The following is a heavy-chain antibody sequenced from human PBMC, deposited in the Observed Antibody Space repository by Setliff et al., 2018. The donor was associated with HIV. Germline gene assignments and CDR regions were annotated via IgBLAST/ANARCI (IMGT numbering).Heavy chain of an antibody. D-gene: IGHD3-22*01. CDR1: GVTFNYSF. Sequence: SVKVSCKASGVTFNYSFITWVRQALGQGLEWMGGVVPTIHEATYAQKFQGRVTITADESATTVYMEMSGLTSEDTAIYYCARGADASGYFYREYFQHWGQGTLVTVSS. J-gene: IGHJ1*01. CDR2: VVPTIHEA. V-gene: IGHV1-69*13. CDR3: ARGADASGYFYREYFQH.